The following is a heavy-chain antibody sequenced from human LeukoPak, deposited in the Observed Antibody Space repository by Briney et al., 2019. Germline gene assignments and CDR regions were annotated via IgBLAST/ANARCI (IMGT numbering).Heavy chain of an antibody. CDR1: GFTFSDYY. CDR3: AKGNRIRGVINFDY. V-gene: IGHV3-11*01. CDR2: ISSTGSTK. J-gene: IGHJ4*02. D-gene: IGHD3-10*01. Sequence: PGGSLRLSCAASGFTFSDYYMNWIRQAPGKGLEWVSYISSTGSTKYYADSVKGRFTISRDNAKNSLYLQMNSLRAEDTAVYYCAKGNRIRGVINFDYWGQGTLVTVSS.